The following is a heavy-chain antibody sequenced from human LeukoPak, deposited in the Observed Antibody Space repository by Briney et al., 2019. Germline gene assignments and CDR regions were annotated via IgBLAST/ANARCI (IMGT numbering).Heavy chain of an antibody. J-gene: IGHJ3*02. CDR3: ARGFCESSPGAFDT. CDR2: IYYSGST. CDR1: GGSISSSSYY. Sequence: SETLSLTCTASGGSISSSSYYWGWIRQPPGKGLEWIGSIYYSGSTYYNPSLKSRVTISVDTSKNQFSLKLNSVTPEDTAIYYCARGFCESSPGAFDTWGQGILVTVSS. V-gene: IGHV4-39*01. D-gene: IGHD3-3*01.